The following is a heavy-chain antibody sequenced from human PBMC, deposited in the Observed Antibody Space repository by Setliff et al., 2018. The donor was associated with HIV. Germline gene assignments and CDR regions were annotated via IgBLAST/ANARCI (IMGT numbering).Heavy chain of an antibody. V-gene: IGHV3-73*01. CDR1: GFTFSGSA. CDR2: IRSKANSYAT. Sequence: LRLSCAGSGFTFSGSALNWVRQASGKGLEWVGRIRSKANSYATEYAASVKGRFTVSRDDSKNTAHLQMDSLKSGDTAVYYCTREAVAGDYYYYMDVWGKGTTVTVSS. D-gene: IGHD6-19*01. J-gene: IGHJ6*03. CDR3: TREAVAGDYYYYMDV.